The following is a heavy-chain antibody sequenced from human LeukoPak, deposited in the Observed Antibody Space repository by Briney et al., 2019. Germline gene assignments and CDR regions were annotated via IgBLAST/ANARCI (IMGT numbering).Heavy chain of an antibody. V-gene: IGHV1-69*04. CDR3: ARDWGSGWPYYFDY. CDR2: IIPILGIA. Sequence: GASVKVSCKASGGTFSSYAISRVRQAPGQGLEWMGRIIPILGIANYAQKFQGRVTITADKSTSTAYMELSSLRSEDTAVYYCARDWGSGWPYYFDYWGQGTLVTVSS. D-gene: IGHD6-19*01. CDR1: GGTFSSYA. J-gene: IGHJ4*02.